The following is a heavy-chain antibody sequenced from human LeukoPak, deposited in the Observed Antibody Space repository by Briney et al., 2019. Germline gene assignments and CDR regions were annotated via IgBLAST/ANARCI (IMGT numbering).Heavy chain of an antibody. D-gene: IGHD3-3*01. J-gene: IGHJ4*02. CDR1: GFTFSSYS. CDR3: ARAKDFWSGYPFDY. V-gene: IGHV3-48*04. CDR2: ISTSSSTI. Sequence: TGGSLRLSCAASGFTFSSYSMNWVRQAPGKGLEWVSYISTSSSTIYYADSVKGRFTISRDNAKNSLYLQMNSLRAEDTAVYYCARAKDFWSGYPFDYWGQGTLVTVSS.